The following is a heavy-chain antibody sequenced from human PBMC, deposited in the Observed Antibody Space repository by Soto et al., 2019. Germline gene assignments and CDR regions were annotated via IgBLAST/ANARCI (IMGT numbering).Heavy chain of an antibody. CDR1: GFTFTSYG. CDR2: VSGSGGSA. CDR3: AKRHYYGSGSFALAT. J-gene: IGHJ4*03. V-gene: IGHV3-23*01. D-gene: IGHD3-10*01. Sequence: PGGSLRLSCAASGFTFTSYGMNWVRQAPGKGLEWVSGVSGSGGSAYYADSVKGRFTSSRDNSKNTLYLQMNSLRAEDTAVYYCAKRHYYGSGSFALATWGQGTLVTVSS.